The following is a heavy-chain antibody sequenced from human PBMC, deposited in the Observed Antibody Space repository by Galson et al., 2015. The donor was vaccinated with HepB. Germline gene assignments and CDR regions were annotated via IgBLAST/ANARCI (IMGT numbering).Heavy chain of an antibody. CDR1: GFSLSTSGVG. J-gene: IGHJ2*01. CDR2: IYWDDDK. V-gene: IGHV2-5*02. D-gene: IGHD3-10*01. Sequence: PALVKPTQTLTLTCTFSGFSLSTSGVGVGWIRQPPGKALEWLALIYWDDDKRYSPSLKSRLTITKDTSKNQVVLTMTNMDPVDTATYYCAHSLTYYYGSGSYLSYWYFDLWGRGTLVTVSS. CDR3: AHSLTYYYGSGSYLSYWYFDL.